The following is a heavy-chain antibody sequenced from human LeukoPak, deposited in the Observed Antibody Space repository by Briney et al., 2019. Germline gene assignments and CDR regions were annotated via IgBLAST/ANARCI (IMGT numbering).Heavy chain of an antibody. CDR2: IYYSGST. Sequence: SETLSLTCTVSGGSISSYYWSWIRQPPGKGLEWIGHIYYSGSTNYNPSLKSRVTISVDTSKNQFSLKLSSVTAADTAVYYCASIQETTVTTHYYYGMDVWGQGTTVTVSS. CDR3: ASIQETTVTTHYYYGMDV. V-gene: IGHV4-59*12. D-gene: IGHD4-17*01. J-gene: IGHJ6*02. CDR1: GGSISSYY.